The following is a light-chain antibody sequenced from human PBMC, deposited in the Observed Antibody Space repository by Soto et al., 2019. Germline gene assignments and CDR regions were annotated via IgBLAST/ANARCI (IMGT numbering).Light chain of an antibody. CDR1: RSNLGAGYD. J-gene: IGLJ3*02. CDR2: GNR. V-gene: IGLV1-40*01. CDR3: QAYDYSLAAAV. Sequence: QSVLTQPPSVSGAPGQRVTLSCTGTRSNLGAGYDVHWYQQLPGAAPKLVIFGNRNRPSGVPERFSGSKSGTSASLAITGLQAEDEADYYCQAYDYSLAAAVFGGGTKVTVL.